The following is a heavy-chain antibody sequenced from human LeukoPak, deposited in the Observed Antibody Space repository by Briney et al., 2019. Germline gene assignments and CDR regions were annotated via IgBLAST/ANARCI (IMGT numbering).Heavy chain of an antibody. CDR2: ISGSGGNT. D-gene: IGHD2-21*01. CDR1: GFTFSSYA. Sequence: GGSLRFSCAASGFTFSSYAMSWVRQAPGKGLEWVSGISGSGGNTYYADSVKGRFTISRDNSKNTLYLQMNSLRVEDTAVYYCATEKGDSPDYWGQGTLVSVSS. V-gene: IGHV3-23*01. J-gene: IGHJ4*02. CDR3: ATEKGDSPDY.